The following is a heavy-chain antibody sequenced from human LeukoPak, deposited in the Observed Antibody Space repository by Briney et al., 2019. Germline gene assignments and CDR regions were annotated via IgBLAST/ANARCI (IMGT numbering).Heavy chain of an antibody. J-gene: IGHJ6*03. D-gene: IGHD4-11*01. V-gene: IGHV4-31*03. CDR3: ARALKGMTTVHYYYYFYMDV. Sequence: SETLSLTCTVSGGSISSGDYYWNWIRQHPGKGLEWIGYIYYSGSTYYNPSLKSRVTISGDTSKNQFSLTLTSVTAADTAVYYCARALKGMTTVHYYYYFYMDVWGNGTTVTVSS. CDR2: IYYSGST. CDR1: GGSISSGDYY.